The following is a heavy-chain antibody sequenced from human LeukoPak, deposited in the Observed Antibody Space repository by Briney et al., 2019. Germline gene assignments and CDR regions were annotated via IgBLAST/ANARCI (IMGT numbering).Heavy chain of an antibody. CDR2: TYYSGST. V-gene: IGHV4-30-4*01. CDR3: ARAYSSGYSNDAFDI. D-gene: IGHD3-22*01. Sequence: SETLSLTCTVSGGSISSGDYYWSWIRQPPGKGLEWIGYTYYSGSTYYNPSLKSRVTISVDTSKNQFSLKLSSVTAADTAVYYCARAYSSGYSNDAFDIWGQGTMVTVSS. CDR1: GGSISSGDYY. J-gene: IGHJ3*02.